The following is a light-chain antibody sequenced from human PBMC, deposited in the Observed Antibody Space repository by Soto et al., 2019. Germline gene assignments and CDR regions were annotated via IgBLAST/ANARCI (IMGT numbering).Light chain of an antibody. CDR3: QQRSIWPPT. V-gene: IGKV3-11*01. J-gene: IGKJ1*01. Sequence: EIVLTQSPATLSLSPGERATLSCRAGESVSSYLAWYQQKPGQAPRLLIYDTSNRATGIPTRFSGSGSGIDFTLTISSLEPEDFAVYYCQQRSIWPPTFGQGTKVEIK. CDR1: ESVSSY. CDR2: DTS.